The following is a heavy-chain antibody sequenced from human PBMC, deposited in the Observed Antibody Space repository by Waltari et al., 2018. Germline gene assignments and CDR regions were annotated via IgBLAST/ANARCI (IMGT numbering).Heavy chain of an antibody. D-gene: IGHD4-17*01. V-gene: IGHV4-61*09. CDR1: GGSISSGSYY. CDR2: IYTSGST. J-gene: IGHJ3*02. CDR3: ARGALHDYGDYAAFDI. Sequence: QVQLQESGPGLVKPSQTLSLTCTVSGGSISSGSYYWSWIRQPAGKGLEWIGYIYTSGSTNYNPPPNGRVTISVDTSKNQFSLKLSSVTAADTAVYYCARGALHDYGDYAAFDIWGQGTMVTVSS.